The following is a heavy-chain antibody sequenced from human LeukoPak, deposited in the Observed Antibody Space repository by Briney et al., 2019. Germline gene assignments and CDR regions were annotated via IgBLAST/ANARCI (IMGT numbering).Heavy chain of an antibody. J-gene: IGHJ4*02. Sequence: GGSLRLSCAASGFTFSSYAKHWVRQAPGKGLEWVAVISYDGSNKYYANSVKGRFTISRDNSKNTLYLQMNSLRAEDTAVYYCARADIVVVPAAIMAGFFDYWGQGTLVTVSS. CDR1: GFTFSSYA. V-gene: IGHV3-30*04. CDR3: ARADIVVVPAAIMAGFFDY. D-gene: IGHD2-2*02. CDR2: ISYDGSNK.